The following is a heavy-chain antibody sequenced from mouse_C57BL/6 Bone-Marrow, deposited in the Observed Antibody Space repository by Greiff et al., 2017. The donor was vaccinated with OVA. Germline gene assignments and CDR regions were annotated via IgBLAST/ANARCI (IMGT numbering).Heavy chain of an antibody. V-gene: IGHV7-3*01. CDR2: IRNKANGYTT. J-gene: IGHJ3*01. CDR3: ARPQTAQATFPFAY. Sequence: EVQGVESGGGLVQPGGSLSLSCAASGFTFTDYYMSWVRQPPGKALEWLGFIRNKANGYTTEYSASVKGRFTISRDNSQSILYLQMNALRAEDSATYYCARPQTAQATFPFAYWGQGTLVTVSA. CDR1: GFTFTDYY. D-gene: IGHD3-2*02.